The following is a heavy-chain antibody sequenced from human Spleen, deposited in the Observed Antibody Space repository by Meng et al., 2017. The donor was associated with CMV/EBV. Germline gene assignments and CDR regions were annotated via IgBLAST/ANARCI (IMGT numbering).Heavy chain of an antibody. Sequence: TCGVYGGSFTGYYWSWLRQSPEKGLEWIGEINHSGITKYNPSLKSRVTISLDLSKKQFSLKLTSVTAADTAVYYCAGDSSSWFAFDYWGQGTLVTVSS. CDR2: INHSGIT. V-gene: IGHV4-34*01. CDR1: GGSFTGYY. D-gene: IGHD6-13*01. J-gene: IGHJ4*02. CDR3: AGDSSSWFAFDY.